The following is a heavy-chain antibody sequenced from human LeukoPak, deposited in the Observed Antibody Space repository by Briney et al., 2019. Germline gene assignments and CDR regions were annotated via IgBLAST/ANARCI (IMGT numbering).Heavy chain of an antibody. CDR2: IYYSGST. CDR3: ASYTTSRYCSSTSCYRAFDI. D-gene: IGHD2-2*01. V-gene: IGHV4-59*01. J-gene: IGHJ3*02. Sequence: SETLSLTCTVSGGSISSYYWSWIRQPPGKGLEWIGYIYYSGSTNYNPSLKSRVTISVDTSKNQFSLKLSSVTAADPAVYYCASYTTSRYCSSTSCYRAFDIWGQGTMVTVSS. CDR1: GGSISSYY.